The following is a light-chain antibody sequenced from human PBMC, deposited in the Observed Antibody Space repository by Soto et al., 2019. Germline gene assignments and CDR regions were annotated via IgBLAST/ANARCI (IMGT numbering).Light chain of an antibody. CDR3: SSYTSSSTPLV. CDR2: DVT. Sequence: QSALTQPPSVSGSPGQSITISCTGTSSDVGGYNYVSWYQQHPGKAPKLMIYDVTNRPSGVSNRFSGSKSGNTASLTISGLQAEDEADYYCSSYTSSSTPLVFVGGTKLTVL. CDR1: SSDVGGYNY. J-gene: IGLJ3*02. V-gene: IGLV2-14*01.